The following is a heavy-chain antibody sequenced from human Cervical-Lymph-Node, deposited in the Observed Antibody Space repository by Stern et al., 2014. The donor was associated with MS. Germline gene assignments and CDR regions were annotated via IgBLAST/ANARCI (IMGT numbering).Heavy chain of an antibody. CDR1: GFTFSHYA. Sequence: VQLVESGGDVVQPGRSLRLSCAVSGFTFSHYAMHWVRQAPGKGLEWVAAVSSDGNNKNHADYVKGRFTISTDNSKNTVYLQMNSLRDDDAAVYYCATQIWFDYWGQGTLVTVSS. J-gene: IGHJ4*02. D-gene: IGHD3-16*01. CDR3: ATQIWFDY. CDR2: VSSDGNNK. V-gene: IGHV3-30-3*01.